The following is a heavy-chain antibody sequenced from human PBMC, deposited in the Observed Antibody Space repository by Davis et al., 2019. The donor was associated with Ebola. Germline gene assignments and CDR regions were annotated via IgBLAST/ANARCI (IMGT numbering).Heavy chain of an antibody. CDR2: ISAYNGNT. D-gene: IGHD4-17*01. V-gene: IGHV1-18*01. Sequence: ASVKVSCKASGYTFTSYGISWVRQAPGQGLEWMGWISAYNGNTNYAQKLQGRVTMTTDTSTSTAYMELRSLRSDDTAVYYCASDDCGDLSFHYWGQGTLVTVSS. J-gene: IGHJ4*02. CDR3: ASDDCGDLSFHY. CDR1: GYTFTSYG.